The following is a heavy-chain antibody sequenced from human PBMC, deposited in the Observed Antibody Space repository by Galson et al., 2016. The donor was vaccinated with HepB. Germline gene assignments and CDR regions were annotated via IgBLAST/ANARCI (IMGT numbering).Heavy chain of an antibody. Sequence: SLRLSCAASGFNFGNYAMNWVRQAPGKGPEWVSGIKGGGASPKYADSVTGRFTVSRDNTHNTLHLQMNSLRAEDKAVYYCVKDFYGSGSYFSVGHDHWGQGTLVTVSS. J-gene: IGHJ4*02. V-gene: IGHV3-23*01. CDR2: IKGGGASP. CDR1: GFNFGNYA. CDR3: VKDFYGSGSYFSVGHDH. D-gene: IGHD3-10*01.